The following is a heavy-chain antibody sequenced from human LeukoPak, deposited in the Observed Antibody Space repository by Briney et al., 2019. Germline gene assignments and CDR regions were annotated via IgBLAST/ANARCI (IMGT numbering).Heavy chain of an antibody. CDR2: IYPGDSDT. V-gene: IGHV5-51*01. CDR3: ARGAYCTSTSCLPYY. CDR1: GYSFISFW. D-gene: IGHD2-2*01. J-gene: IGHJ4*02. Sequence: AGESLKISCKGSGYSFISFWIGWVRQMPGKGLEWMGIIYPGDSDTRYSPSFQGQVTFSADKSISTAYLQWSSLRASDSAMYYCARGAYCTSTSCLPYYWGQGTLVTVSS.